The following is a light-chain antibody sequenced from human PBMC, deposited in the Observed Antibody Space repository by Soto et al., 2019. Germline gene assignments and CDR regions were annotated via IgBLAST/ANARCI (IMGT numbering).Light chain of an antibody. Sequence: EVVLTQSPATLSVSPGDRATLSCRASQSVSRNLAWYQQKPGQAPRLLIYGASTRATGVPARFSGSGSATEFTLTISSLQSEDFAVYYCQHYNNWPPWTFGQGTTVEIK. CDR2: GAS. CDR1: QSVSRN. V-gene: IGKV3-15*01. CDR3: QHYNNWPPWT. J-gene: IGKJ1*01.